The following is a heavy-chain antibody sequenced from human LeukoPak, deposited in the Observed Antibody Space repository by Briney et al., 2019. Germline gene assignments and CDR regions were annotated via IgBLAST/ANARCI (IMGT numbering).Heavy chain of an antibody. V-gene: IGHV3-7*04. Sequence: GGSLRLSCAASGFTFSSYWMSWVRQAPGKGLEWVANIKQDGSEKYYVDSVKGRFTISRDNAKNSLYLQMNSLRAEETAVYYCARDLAVVAAAANWFDPWGQGTLVTVSS. J-gene: IGHJ5*02. CDR3: ARDLAVVAAAANWFDP. CDR2: IKQDGSEK. D-gene: IGHD2-2*01. CDR1: GFTFSSYW.